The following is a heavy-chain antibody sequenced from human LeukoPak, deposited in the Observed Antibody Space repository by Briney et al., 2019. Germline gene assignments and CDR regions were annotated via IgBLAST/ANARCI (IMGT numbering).Heavy chain of an antibody. Sequence: GGSLRLSCAASGFTFSSYGMHWVRQAPGKGLEWVAVISYDGSNKYYADSVKGRFTISRDNSKNTLYLQMNSLRAEDTAVYYCAKESSGRPSHYFDYWGQGTLVTVSS. V-gene: IGHV3-30*18. D-gene: IGHD6-19*01. CDR2: ISYDGSNK. J-gene: IGHJ4*02. CDR3: AKESSGRPSHYFDY. CDR1: GFTFSSYG.